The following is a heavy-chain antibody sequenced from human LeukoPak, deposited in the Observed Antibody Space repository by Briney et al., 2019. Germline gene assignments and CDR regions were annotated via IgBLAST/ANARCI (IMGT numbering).Heavy chain of an antibody. CDR1: GGSFSGYY. Sequence: SETLSLTCAVYGGSFSGYYWSWIRQPPGKRLEWIGEINHSGSTNYNPSLKSRVTISVDTSKNQFSLKLSSVTAADTAVYYCARGLVVVTARRVAWFDPWGQGTLVTVSS. CDR2: INHSGST. CDR3: ARGLVVVTARRVAWFDP. V-gene: IGHV4-34*01. J-gene: IGHJ5*02. D-gene: IGHD2-21*02.